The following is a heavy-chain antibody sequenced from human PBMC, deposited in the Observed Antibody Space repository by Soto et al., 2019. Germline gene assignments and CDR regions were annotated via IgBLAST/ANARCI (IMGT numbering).Heavy chain of an antibody. Sequence: PGGSLRLSCAASGFTFSSYSMNWVRQAPGKGLEWVSYISSSSSTIYYADSVKGRFTISRDNAKNSLYLQMNSLRAEDTAVYYCAREPLYCSGGSCPASSWFDYWGQGTLVTVSS. J-gene: IGHJ4*02. CDR3: AREPLYCSGGSCPASSWFDY. D-gene: IGHD2-15*01. CDR1: GFTFSSYS. CDR2: ISSSSSTI. V-gene: IGHV3-48*01.